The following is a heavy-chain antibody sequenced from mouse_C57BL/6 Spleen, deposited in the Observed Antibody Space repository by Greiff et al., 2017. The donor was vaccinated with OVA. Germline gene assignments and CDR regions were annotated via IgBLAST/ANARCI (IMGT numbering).Heavy chain of an antibody. CDR2: IRNKANGHTT. J-gene: IGHJ4*01. V-gene: IGHV7-3*01. CDR3: ARSPTYGSSPYAMDY. D-gene: IGHD1-1*01. CDR1: GFTFTDYY. Sequence: DVMLVESGGGLVQPGGSLSLSCAASGFTFTDYYMSWVRQPPGKALEWLGFIRNKANGHTTEYSASVKGRFTISRDNSQSILYLQMNALRAEDSATYYCARSPTYGSSPYAMDYWGQGTSVTVSS.